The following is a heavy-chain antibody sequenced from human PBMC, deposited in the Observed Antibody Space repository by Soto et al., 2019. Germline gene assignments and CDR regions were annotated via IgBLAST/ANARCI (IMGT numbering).Heavy chain of an antibody. CDR1: GGSISSGDYY. J-gene: IGHJ4*02. Sequence: SETLSLTCTVSGGSISSGDYYWSWIRQPPGKGLEWIGYIYYSGSTYYNPSLKSRVTISVDTSKSQFSLKLSSVTAEDTAVYYCAKGSAAIYSNVDFWGQGTLVTVSS. D-gene: IGHD2-2*02. CDR3: AKGSAAIYSNVDF. CDR2: IYYSGST. V-gene: IGHV4-30-4*01.